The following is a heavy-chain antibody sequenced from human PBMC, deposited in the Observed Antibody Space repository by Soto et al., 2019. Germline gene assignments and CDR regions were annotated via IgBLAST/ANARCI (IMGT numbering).Heavy chain of an antibody. D-gene: IGHD2-2*01. Sequence: PSETQSVTCTVSCGSIRSSGDTCGWIRQPPGKGLEWFGSIYYSGTTYYNPSLNSRVTVSVDTSKNQFSLKVTSVTAADTAVYYCAKDGGPAYCNSPGCSAEHFDYWGQGTQVTVSS. CDR2: IYYSGTT. CDR3: AKDGGPAYCNSPGCSAEHFDY. CDR1: CGSIRSSGDT. J-gene: IGHJ4*02. V-gene: IGHV4-39*02.